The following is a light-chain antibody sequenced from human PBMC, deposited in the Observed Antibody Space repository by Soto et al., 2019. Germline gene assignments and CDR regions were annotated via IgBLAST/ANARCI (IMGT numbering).Light chain of an antibody. CDR3: QQYGNSPWT. CDR2: AAS. J-gene: IGKJ1*01. CDR1: QTVTNRY. Sequence: ETVLTQSPGTLSLSPGERATLSCRASQTVTNRYVAWYQHRPGQAPRVLIYAASNRTHGIPDRFSGSASGTEFTLTISRLEPEDFAVYYCQQYGNSPWTFGQGTKVEI. V-gene: IGKV3-20*01.